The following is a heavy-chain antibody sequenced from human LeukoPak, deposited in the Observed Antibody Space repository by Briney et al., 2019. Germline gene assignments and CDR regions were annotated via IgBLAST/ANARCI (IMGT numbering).Heavy chain of an antibody. D-gene: IGHD2-21*02. CDR1: GGSISSGSYY. CDR3: ARIYCGGDCRGYYYHYYMDV. Sequence: SETLSLTCTVSGGSISSGSYYWSWIRQPAGKGLEWIGRIYTSGSTKYNLSLKSRVTISVDTSKNQFSLKLSSVTAADTAVYYCARIYCGGDCRGYYYHYYMDVWGKGTTVTISS. CDR2: IYTSGST. J-gene: IGHJ6*03. V-gene: IGHV4-61*02.